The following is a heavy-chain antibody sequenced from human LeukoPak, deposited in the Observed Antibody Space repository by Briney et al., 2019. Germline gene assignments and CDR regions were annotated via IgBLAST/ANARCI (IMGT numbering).Heavy chain of an antibody. CDR3: TRDHDFWSGPFDV. CDR2: IRRKGYGGTT. CDR1: GFPFGDYS. J-gene: IGHJ6*04. V-gene: IGHV3-49*04. Sequence: PGGSLRLSCTASGFPFGDYSLSWVRQAPEKGVEGVGFIRRKGYGGTTEYAPSVKGRFIISRDDSKSTAYLQMNSLKTEDTAVYYCTRDHDFWSGPFDVWGKGTTVTVSS. D-gene: IGHD3-3*01.